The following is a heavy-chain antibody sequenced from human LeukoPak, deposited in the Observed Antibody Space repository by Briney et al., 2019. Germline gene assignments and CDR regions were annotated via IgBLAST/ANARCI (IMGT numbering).Heavy chain of an antibody. CDR1: GFTFSRYS. J-gene: IGHJ6*02. V-gene: IGHV3-23*01. D-gene: IGHD2/OR15-2a*01. Sequence: PGGSLRLSCGASGFTFSRYSMNWVRQAPGKGLEWVSGISASGGSTWYADSVKGRFTISRDNSKNTLYLQMNSLTAEDTAVYYCAKYVSARGPPYALAVWGQGTTVTVSS. CDR3: AKYVSARGPPYALAV. CDR2: ISASGGST.